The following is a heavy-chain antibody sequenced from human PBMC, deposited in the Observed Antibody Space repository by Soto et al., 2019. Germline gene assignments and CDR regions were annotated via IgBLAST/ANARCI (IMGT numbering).Heavy chain of an antibody. V-gene: IGHV3-33*01. CDR2: IWYDGSNK. Sequence: GGSLRLSCAASGFTFSSYGMHWVRQAPGKGLEWVAVIWYDGSNKYYADSVKGRFTISRDNSKNTLYLQMNSLRAEDTAVYYCARNQYNYDSSGSQGFQHWGQGTLVTVSS. J-gene: IGHJ1*01. CDR1: GFTFSSYG. CDR3: ARNQYNYDSSGSQGFQH. D-gene: IGHD3-22*01.